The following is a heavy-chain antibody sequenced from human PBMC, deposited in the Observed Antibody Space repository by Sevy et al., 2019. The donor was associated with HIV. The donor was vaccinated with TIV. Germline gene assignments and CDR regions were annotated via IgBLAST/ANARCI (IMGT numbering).Heavy chain of an antibody. V-gene: IGHV4-38-2*01. Sequence: SETLSLTCDVSGYSISSGYYGGWIRQPPGKGLEWIGSIYHSGSTYYNPSLKRRVTISVATSKNQFSLKLRSVTAADTAVYYCARTLRGDFDSSASAFDIWGQGTMVTVSS. CDR1: GYSISSGYY. CDR3: ARTLRGDFDSSASAFDI. D-gene: IGHD3-22*01. CDR2: IYHSGST. J-gene: IGHJ3*02.